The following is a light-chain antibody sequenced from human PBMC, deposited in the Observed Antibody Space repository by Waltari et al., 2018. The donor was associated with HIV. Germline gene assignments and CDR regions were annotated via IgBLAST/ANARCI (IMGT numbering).Light chain of an antibody. V-gene: IGLV4-60*03. Sequence: QPVLTQSSSASASLGSTVKLTCTLSSGQTKYIIAWHQQQPGTAPRFLMKLEGNANYKCGSRIPDRFSGSSSGADPYLTNSIVQSEDEADYYCDTWGRNIRVFGGGTKLSVL. CDR2: LEGNANY. J-gene: IGLJ2*01. CDR3: DTWGRNIRV. CDR1: SGQTKYI.